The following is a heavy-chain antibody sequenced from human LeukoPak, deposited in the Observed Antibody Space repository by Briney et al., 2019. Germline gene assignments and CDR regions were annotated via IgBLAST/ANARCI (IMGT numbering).Heavy chain of an antibody. J-gene: IGHJ4*02. Sequence: GGSLRLSCAASGFTFSSYAMHWVRQAPGKGLEWVAVISYDGSNKYYADSVKGRFTISRDNSKNTLYLQMISLRAEDTAVYFCAKDVGRVGASPFDYWGQGTLVTVSP. V-gene: IGHV3-30-3*01. CDR2: ISYDGSNK. D-gene: IGHD1-26*01. CDR1: GFTFSSYA. CDR3: AKDVGRVGASPFDY.